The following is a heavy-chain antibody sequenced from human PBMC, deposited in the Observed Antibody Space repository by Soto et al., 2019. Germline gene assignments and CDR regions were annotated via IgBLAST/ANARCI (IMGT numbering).Heavy chain of an antibody. CDR1: GYTFTSYA. V-gene: IGHV1-3*01. J-gene: IGHJ4*02. CDR3: ARGPGGPDGPGDY. Sequence: QVQLVQSGAEVKKPGASVKVSCKASGYTFTSYAMHWVRQAPGQRLEWMGWINAGNGNTKYSQKFQGRVTITRDTSASTAYMELSSLISEDTDVYYCARGPGGPDGPGDYWGQGTLGTVSS. CDR2: INAGNGNT. D-gene: IGHD2-15*01.